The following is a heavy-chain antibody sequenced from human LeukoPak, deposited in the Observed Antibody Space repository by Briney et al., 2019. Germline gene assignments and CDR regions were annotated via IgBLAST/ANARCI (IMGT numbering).Heavy chain of an antibody. CDR2: FSYSGST. CDR1: GGSISSYY. CDR3: ARHLDFYHSSGYYYYYGMDV. J-gene: IGHJ6*02. Sequence: KPSETLSLTCTVSGGSISSYYWSWIRKPPGKGLEWIGYFSYSGSTNYNPSLKSRVTISVDTSKNQFSLKLSSVTAADTAVYYCARHLDFYHSSGYYYYYGMDVWGQGTTVTVSS. D-gene: IGHD3-22*01. V-gene: IGHV4-59*08.